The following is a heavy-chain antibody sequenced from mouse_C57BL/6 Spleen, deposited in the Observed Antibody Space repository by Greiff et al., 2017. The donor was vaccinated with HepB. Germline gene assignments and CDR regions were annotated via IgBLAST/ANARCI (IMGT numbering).Heavy chain of an antibody. Sequence: EVNVVESGGDLVKPGGSLKLSCAASGFTFSSYGMSWVRQTPDKRLEWVATISSGGSYTYYPDSVKGRFTISRDNAKNTLYLQMSSLKSEDTAMYYCARHRDYYGSSFLWYFDVWGTGTTVTVSS. D-gene: IGHD1-1*01. V-gene: IGHV5-6*01. J-gene: IGHJ1*03. CDR3: ARHRDYYGSSFLWYFDV. CDR2: ISSGGSYT. CDR1: GFTFSSYG.